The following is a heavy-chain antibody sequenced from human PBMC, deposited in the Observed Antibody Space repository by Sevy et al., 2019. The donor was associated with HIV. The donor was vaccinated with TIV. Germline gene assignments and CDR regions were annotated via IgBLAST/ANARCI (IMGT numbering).Heavy chain of an antibody. CDR2: ISSSGSII. J-gene: IGHJ6*02. V-gene: IGHV3-11*01. CDR1: GFTFSDYY. D-gene: IGHD3-10*01. Sequence: GGSLRLSCAASGFTFSDYYMSWIRQAPGKGLEWVSYISSSGSIIYYADSVKGRFTISRDNAKNSLYLQMNSLGAEDTAVYYCAREAGSGSYYQQIDYYYGMDVWGQGTTVTVSS. CDR3: AREAGSGSYYQQIDYYYGMDV.